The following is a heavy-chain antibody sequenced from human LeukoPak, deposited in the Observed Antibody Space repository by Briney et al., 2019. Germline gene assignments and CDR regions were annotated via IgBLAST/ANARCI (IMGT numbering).Heavy chain of an antibody. Sequence: SVKVSCKASGGTFSSYAISWVRQAPGQGLEWMGGIIPILGTANYAQKFQGRVTITADKSTSTAYMELSRLRSEDTGVYYCARGQGNYYDSSEAFDIWGQGTMVTVSS. J-gene: IGHJ3*02. CDR1: GGTFSSYA. CDR3: ARGQGNYYDSSEAFDI. D-gene: IGHD3-22*01. V-gene: IGHV1-69*06. CDR2: IIPILGTA.